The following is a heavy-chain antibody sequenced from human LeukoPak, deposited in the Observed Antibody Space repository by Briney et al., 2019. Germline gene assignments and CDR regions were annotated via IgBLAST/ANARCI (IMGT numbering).Heavy chain of an antibody. CDR2: TTGLGDNT. V-gene: IGHV3-23*01. CDR1: GFFFSDSA. J-gene: IGHJ4*02. Sequence: GGSLRLSCAASGFFFSDSAMAWVRQAPGKGLEWVSTTTGLGDNTHYADSVKGRFTFSRDNSKNTLYLQMNILGVDDTAVYYCAKGPLYSSSSRFDYWGQGTLVTVSS. CDR3: AKGPLYSSSSRFDY. D-gene: IGHD6-13*01.